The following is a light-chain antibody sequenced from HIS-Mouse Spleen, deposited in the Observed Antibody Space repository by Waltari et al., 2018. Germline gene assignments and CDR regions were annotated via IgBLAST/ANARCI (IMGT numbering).Light chain of an antibody. V-gene: IGLV2-11*01. Sequence: QSALTQPRSVSGSPGQSVTIPCTGTSSDVGGYNYVPWYQPHPGKAPKLMIYDVSKRPSGVPDRFSGSKSGNTASLTISGLQAEDEADYYCCSYAGSYTYVFGTGTKVTVL. CDR2: DVS. J-gene: IGLJ1*01. CDR1: SSDVGGYNY. CDR3: CSYAGSYTYV.